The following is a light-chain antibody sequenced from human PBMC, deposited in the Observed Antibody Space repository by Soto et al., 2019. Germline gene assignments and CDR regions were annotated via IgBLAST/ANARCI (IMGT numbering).Light chain of an antibody. V-gene: IGLV1-47*01. CDR3: AAWDDSLSGSYA. Sequence: QSVLTQPPSVSGAPGQRVTISCTGSSSNIGAGYDVHWYQQLPGTAPKLLISRNDQRPSGVPERFSGSKSGTSASLAISGLRSEDEAEYYCAAWDDSLSGSYAFGTGTKLTVL. CDR2: RND. CDR1: SSNIGAGYD. J-gene: IGLJ1*01.